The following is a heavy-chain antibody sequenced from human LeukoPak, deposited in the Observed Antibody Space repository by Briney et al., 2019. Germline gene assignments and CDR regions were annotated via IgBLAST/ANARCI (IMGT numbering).Heavy chain of an antibody. CDR3: ARDEYGSGSYSVN. Sequence: ASVTVSCKASGYTFTGYYMHWVRQAPGQGLEWMGWINPNSGGTNYAQKFQGRVTMTRDTSISTAYMELSRLRSDDTAVYYCARDEYGSGSYSVNWGQETLVTVSS. CDR1: GYTFTGYY. D-gene: IGHD3-10*01. V-gene: IGHV1-2*02. J-gene: IGHJ4*02. CDR2: INPNSGGT.